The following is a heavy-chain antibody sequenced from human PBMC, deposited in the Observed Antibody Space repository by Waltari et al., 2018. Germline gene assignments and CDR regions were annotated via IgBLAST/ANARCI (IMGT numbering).Heavy chain of an antibody. Sequence: QVQLVESGGGVVQPGRSLRLSCAASGFTFSSYAMHWVRQAPGKGLEWVAVISYDGSNKYSADSVKGRFTISRDNSKNTLYLQMNSLRAEDTAVYYCASRQGKYWGQGTLVTVSS. V-gene: IGHV3-30*01. CDR1: GFTFSSYA. CDR2: ISYDGSNK. J-gene: IGHJ4*02. CDR3: ASRQGKY.